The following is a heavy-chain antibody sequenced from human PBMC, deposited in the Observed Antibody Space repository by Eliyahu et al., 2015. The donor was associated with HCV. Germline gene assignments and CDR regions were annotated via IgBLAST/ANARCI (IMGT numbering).Heavy chain of an antibody. CDR3: ARYGSGSSFFQH. V-gene: IGHV5-51*01. D-gene: IGHD3-10*01. J-gene: IGHJ1*01. Sequence: EVQLVQSGAEVKKPGESLKISCKGSGYNFNNYWIGWVRQMPGKGLEWMAIIFPGDSDTRYSPSFQGQVTISADKSVTTAYLQWSSLRASDSAMYYCARYGSGSSFFQHWGQGTLVTVSS. CDR1: GYNFNNYW. CDR2: IFPGDSDT.